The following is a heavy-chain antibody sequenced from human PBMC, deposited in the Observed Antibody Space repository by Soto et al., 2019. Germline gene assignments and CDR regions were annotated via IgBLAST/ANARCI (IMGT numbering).Heavy chain of an antibody. CDR1: GFTFSSYW. CDR2: INQDGSEK. CDR3: ARAPGFYGDFFDY. D-gene: IGHD4-17*01. V-gene: IGHV3-7*05. J-gene: IGHJ4*02. Sequence: RLSCAASGFTFSSYWMSWVRQAPGKGLEWVANINQDGSEKYSVDSVKGRFTISRDNAKNSLYLQMNSLRVEDTALYYCARAPGFYGDFFDYWGQGTLVTVSS.